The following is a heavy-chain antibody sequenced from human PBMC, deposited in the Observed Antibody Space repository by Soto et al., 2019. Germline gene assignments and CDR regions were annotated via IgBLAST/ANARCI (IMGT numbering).Heavy chain of an antibody. Sequence: QITLRESGPTLVKPTQTLTLTCTFSGFSLTTPGEGVGWIRQPPGKALEWVAVIYSNNHKRVTPSLETRVGITKDTSKSQVVLTITNLEPADTATYFCAHRYRVGTVTDGFDFWGQGLLVTVTS. D-gene: IGHD2-21*02. CDR3: AHRYRVGTVTDGFDF. CDR1: GFSLTTPGEG. V-gene: IGHV2-5*01. CDR2: IYSNNHK. J-gene: IGHJ4*02.